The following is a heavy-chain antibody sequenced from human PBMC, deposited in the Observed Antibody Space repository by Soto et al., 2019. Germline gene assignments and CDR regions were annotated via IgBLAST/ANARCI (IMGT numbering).Heavy chain of an antibody. V-gene: IGHV3-74*01. J-gene: IGHJ4*02. Sequence: EVQLMESGGGLVQPGGSLRLSCAASGFNFSTYWMHWVRQVPGKGLVWVSRINGDGSSIAYADSVKGRFTISWENANNTLYLQMLSLRADDTAVYYCVRASAVAGTGGFYWGQGTLVTVSS. CDR3: VRASAVAGTGGFY. CDR2: INGDGSSI. D-gene: IGHD6-19*01. CDR1: GFNFSTYW.